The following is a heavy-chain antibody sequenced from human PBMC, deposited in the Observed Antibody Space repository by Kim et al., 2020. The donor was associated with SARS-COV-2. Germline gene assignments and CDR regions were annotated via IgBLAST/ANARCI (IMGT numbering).Heavy chain of an antibody. CDR2: ISSSGSTI. D-gene: IGHD3-9*01. Sequence: GGSLRLSCAASGFTFSSYEMNWVRQAPGKGLEWVSYISSSGSTIYYADSVKGRFSISRDNAKNSLYLQMNSLRAKDTAVYYCASSRGATYYDILTGYPLGYYYYGMDVWGQGTTVTVSS. J-gene: IGHJ6*02. CDR3: ASSRGATYYDILTGYPLGYYYYGMDV. V-gene: IGHV3-48*03. CDR1: GFTFSSYE.